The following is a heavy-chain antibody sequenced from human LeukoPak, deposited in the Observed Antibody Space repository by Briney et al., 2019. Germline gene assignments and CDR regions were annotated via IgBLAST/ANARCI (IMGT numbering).Heavy chain of an antibody. CDR1: GFTFSSYE. V-gene: IGHV3-48*03. Sequence: GGSLRLSCAASGFTFSSYEMNWVRQAPGKGLEWVSYISGGGGTIYYVDSVKGRFTISRDNAKKSLYLQMSSLRAEDTAVYYCAFYYYYGMDVWGQGTTVTVSS. J-gene: IGHJ6*02. CDR3: AFYYYYGMDV. CDR2: ISGGGGTI.